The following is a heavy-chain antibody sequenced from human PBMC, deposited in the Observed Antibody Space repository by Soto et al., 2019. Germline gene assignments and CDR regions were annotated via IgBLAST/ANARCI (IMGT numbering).Heavy chain of an antibody. CDR3: ARGKDYGGDFDY. Sequence: PSETLSLTCAVSGGSISSGGYSWSWIRQPPGKGLEWIGYIYHSGSTYYNPSLKSRVTISVDRSKNQFSLKLGSVTAADTAVYYCARGKDYGGDFDYWGQGTLVTVSS. V-gene: IGHV4-30-2*01. CDR1: GGSISSGGYS. D-gene: IGHD4-17*01. CDR2: IYHSGST. J-gene: IGHJ4*02.